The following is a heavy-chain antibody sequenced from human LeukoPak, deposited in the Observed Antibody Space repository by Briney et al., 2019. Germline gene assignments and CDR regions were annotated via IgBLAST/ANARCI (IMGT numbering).Heavy chain of an antibody. D-gene: IGHD2-2*01. CDR2: IYYSGST. V-gene: IGHV4-31*03. CDR1: GGSISSGGYY. Sequence: SETLSLTCTVSGGSISSGGYYWSWIGQHPGKGLEWIGYIYYSGSTYYNPSLKSRVTISVDTSKNQFSLKLSSVTAADTAVYYCARGVVPAAISYYYMDVWGKGTTVTVSS. CDR3: ARGVVPAAISYYYMDV. J-gene: IGHJ6*03.